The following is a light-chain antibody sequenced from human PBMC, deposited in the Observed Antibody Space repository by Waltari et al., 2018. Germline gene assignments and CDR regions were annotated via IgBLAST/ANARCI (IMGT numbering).Light chain of an antibody. CDR2: KAS. CDR3: QQYNYFSRT. Sequence: DLQITQPPSPLSASFGDRVTITCRADQPINTWLAWYQQKPGKAPKLLIYKASTLERGVPSRFSGSGSGTEFTLTISSLQPDDFATYYCQQYNYFSRTFGQGTKVEVK. CDR1: QPINTW. V-gene: IGKV1-5*03. J-gene: IGKJ1*01.